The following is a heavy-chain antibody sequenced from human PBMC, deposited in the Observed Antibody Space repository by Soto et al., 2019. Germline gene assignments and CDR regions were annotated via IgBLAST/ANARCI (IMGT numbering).Heavy chain of an antibody. V-gene: IGHV3-9*01. Sequence: EVQLVESGGGLVRPGRSLRLPCAASGFRFGDYAMHWVRQAPGKGLEWVSGISWNSDKIAYTDSVRGRFTISRDSAENSLYLEMNSLRSEDTALYSCAKGKFGEHPHFDYWGQGARVTVSS. D-gene: IGHD3-10*01. J-gene: IGHJ4*02. CDR3: AKGKFGEHPHFDY. CDR2: ISWNSDKI. CDR1: GFRFGDYA.